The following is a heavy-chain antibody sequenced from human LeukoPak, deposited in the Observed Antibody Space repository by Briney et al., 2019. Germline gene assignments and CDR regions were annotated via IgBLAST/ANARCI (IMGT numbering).Heavy chain of an antibody. CDR2: ISGSGGST. Sequence: GGSLRLSCAASGFTFSSYGMSWVRQAPGKGLEWVSAISGSGGSTYYADSVKGRFTISRDNSKNTLYLQMNSLRAEDTAVYYCAKDQARRDVEGGYYYGSGSYYFDYWGQGTLVTVSS. CDR3: AKDQARRDVEGGYYYGSGSYYFDY. CDR1: GFTFSSYG. D-gene: IGHD3-10*01. J-gene: IGHJ4*02. V-gene: IGHV3-23*01.